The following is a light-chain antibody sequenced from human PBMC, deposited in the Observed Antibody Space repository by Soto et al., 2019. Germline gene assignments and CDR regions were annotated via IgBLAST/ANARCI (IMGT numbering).Light chain of an antibody. V-gene: IGKV3D-15*03. CDR1: RSVRNK. CDR3: QQYGTLCT. Sequence: TVMTQSPDTLSVSQGERATLSCRASRSVRNKLAWYQQKSGQAPRLLIYGASNRATGIPDRFSGSGSGTDFTTTISILAAEVVAEYYRQQYGTLCTFGQGTKVDI. J-gene: IGKJ1*01. CDR2: GAS.